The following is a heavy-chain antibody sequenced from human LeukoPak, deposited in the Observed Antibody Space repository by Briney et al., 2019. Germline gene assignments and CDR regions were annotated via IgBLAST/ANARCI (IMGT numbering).Heavy chain of an antibody. CDR1: GFSISSGYY. D-gene: IGHD1-26*01. V-gene: IGHV4-38-2*02. J-gene: IGHJ4*02. CDR3: AREEGATQDAN. CDR2: VYHTGGT. Sequence: SEILSLTCTVSGFSISSGYYWAWIRQPPGKGLEWIGSVYHTGGTYYNPSLKSRVTISVDTSRNQFSLRLSSVTAADTAVYYCAREEGATQDANWGQGTLVLVSS.